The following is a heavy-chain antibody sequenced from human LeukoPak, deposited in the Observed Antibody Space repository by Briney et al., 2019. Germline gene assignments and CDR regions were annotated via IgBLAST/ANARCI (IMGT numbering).Heavy chain of an antibody. V-gene: IGHV3-23*01. CDR2: ISGSGGST. CDR3: TTECSGGSCPIDY. CDR1: GFTFSSYA. D-gene: IGHD2-15*01. J-gene: IGHJ4*02. Sequence: SGGSLRLSCAASGFTFSSYAMSWVRQAPGKGLEWVSAISGSGGSTYYADSVKGRFTISRDNSKNTLYLQMNSLKTEDTAVYYCTTECSGGSCPIDYWGQGTLVTVSS.